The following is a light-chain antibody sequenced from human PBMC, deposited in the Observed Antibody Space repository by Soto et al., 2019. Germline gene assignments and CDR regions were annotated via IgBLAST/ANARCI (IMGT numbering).Light chain of an antibody. Sequence: DSQMTQTHTTLSGSVGSRVTITCRASQTLSSWLAWYQQNQGQAPKLLIYKASTLNSGVPSRFSGSVSGTEFTLTISSLQTDDFTTSDGQHHNSYSEAFGQGTQV. CDR1: QTLSSW. V-gene: IGKV1-5*03. J-gene: IGKJ1*01. CDR2: KAS. CDR3: QHHNSYSEA.